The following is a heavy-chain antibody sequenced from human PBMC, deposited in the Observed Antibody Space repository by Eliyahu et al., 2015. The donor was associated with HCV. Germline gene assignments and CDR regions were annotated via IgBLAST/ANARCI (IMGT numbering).Heavy chain of an antibody. J-gene: IGHJ6*02. V-gene: IGHV1-2*06. CDR3: ARVCSGGSCYRRQFTRSNYYGMDV. Sequence: QVQLVQSGAEVKKPGASVKVSCKASGYTXTGYXTHWXXQAPGQGLEXMGRIXPNSGGTNYAQKFQGRVTMTRDTSISTAYMELSRLRSDDTAVYYCARVCSGGSCYRRQFTRSNYYGMDVWGQGTTVTVSS. CDR2: IXPNSGGT. D-gene: IGHD2-15*01. CDR1: GYTXTGYX.